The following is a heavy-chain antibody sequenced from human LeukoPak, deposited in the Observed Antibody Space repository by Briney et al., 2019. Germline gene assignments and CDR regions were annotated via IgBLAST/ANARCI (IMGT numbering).Heavy chain of an antibody. CDR3: ASRNYYDSSGYYYYYFDY. CDR2: TWNDGSKA. Sequence: PGGSLRLYCAASGFTLSTYGVHWVRQAPGKGLEWVALTWNDGSKADYADSVKGRFTISRDDSKNTLYLQMNSLRAEDTAVYYCASRNYYDSSGYYYYYFDYWGQGILVTVSP. CDR1: GFTLSTYG. V-gene: IGHV3-33*01. J-gene: IGHJ4*02. D-gene: IGHD3-22*01.